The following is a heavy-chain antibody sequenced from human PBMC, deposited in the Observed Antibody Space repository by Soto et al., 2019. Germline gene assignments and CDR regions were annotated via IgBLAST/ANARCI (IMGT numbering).Heavy chain of an antibody. V-gene: IGHV3-33*01. CDR2: IWYDGSNK. CDR1: GFTFSSYG. Sequence: QVQLVESGGGVVQPGRSLRLSCAASGFTFSSYGMHWVRQAPGKGLEWVAVIWYDGSNKYYADSVKGRFTISRDNSKNTLYLQMNSLRAEDTAVYYCARGPPDIVVVPAAYDPWGQGTLVTVSS. J-gene: IGHJ5*02. CDR3: ARGPPDIVVVPAAYDP. D-gene: IGHD2-2*01.